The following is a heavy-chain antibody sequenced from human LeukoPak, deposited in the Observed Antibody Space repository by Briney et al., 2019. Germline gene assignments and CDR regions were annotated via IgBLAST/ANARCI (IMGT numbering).Heavy chain of an antibody. CDR2: MSPNSGDT. CDR1: GYTFTSYV. V-gene: IGHV1-8*02. CDR3: ARGPPSNSTLGH. J-gene: IGHJ4*02. Sequence: GASAKVSCKASGYTFTSYVISWVRQAPGQGLEWRGWMSPNSGDTGYAQKFQGRITMTRDTSISTAYMELSSLISDDTAVYYCARGPPSNSTLGHWGQGTLLAVSS. D-gene: IGHD4/OR15-4a*01.